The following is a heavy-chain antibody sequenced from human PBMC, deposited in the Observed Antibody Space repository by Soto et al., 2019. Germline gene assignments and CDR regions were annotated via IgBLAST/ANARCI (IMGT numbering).Heavy chain of an antibody. Sequence: EVQLVESGGGLVKPGGSLRLSCAASGFTFSNAWMSWVRQAPGKGLEWVGRIKSKTNGGTTDYAAPGKGRFTISRDDYKNTLKMQMNRLKNEDTAVYYCIKLTYYYGSSGYYAKVVYYFDYWGQGTLVTVSS. CDR1: GFTFSNAW. V-gene: IGHV3-15*01. D-gene: IGHD3-22*01. CDR2: IKSKTNGGTT. CDR3: IKLTYYYGSSGYYAKVVYYFDY. J-gene: IGHJ4*02.